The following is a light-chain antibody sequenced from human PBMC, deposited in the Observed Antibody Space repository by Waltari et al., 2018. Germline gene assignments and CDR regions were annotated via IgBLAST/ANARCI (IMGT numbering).Light chain of an antibody. J-gene: IGLJ3*02. CDR3: SSYTSTNTWM. V-gene: IGLV2-14*03. Sequence: QPALTQPASVSGSPGQSITISCTGTSRDVGGYNYVTWYQQHPGKAPKLMIFDVNKRPSGVSNRFSGAKSGNTASLTISGLQAEDEAEYHCSSYTSTNTWMFGGGTKLTVL. CDR2: DVN. CDR1: SRDVGGYNY.